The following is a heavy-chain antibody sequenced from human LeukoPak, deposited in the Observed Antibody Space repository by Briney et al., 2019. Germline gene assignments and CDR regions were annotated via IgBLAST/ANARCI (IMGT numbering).Heavy chain of an antibody. CDR3: ASLKAAREGDYFDY. Sequence: SGGSLRLSCAASGFTFDDYGMSWVRQAPGKGLEWVSGINWNGGSTGYADSVKGRFTISRDNAKNSLYLQMNSLRAEDTALYYCASLKAAREGDYFDYWGQGTLVTVSS. CDR2: INWNGGST. J-gene: IGHJ4*02. V-gene: IGHV3-20*04. CDR1: GFTFDDYG. D-gene: IGHD6-6*01.